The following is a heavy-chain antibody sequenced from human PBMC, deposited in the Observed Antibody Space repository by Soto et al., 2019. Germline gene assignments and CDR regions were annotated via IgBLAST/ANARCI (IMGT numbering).Heavy chain of an antibody. J-gene: IGHJ2*01. V-gene: IGHV3-13*05. CDR3: ESDSHSGYSDF. Sequence: EVQLVESGGGLVQPGGSLRLSCAASGFTFSSYDMHWVRQATGKGREWVSAIGTAGDPYYPGSVKGRFTISRENARNSWNLQTNSMSAGDTAVYSCESDSHSGYSDFWGGATLVIVS. CDR2: IGTAGDP. CDR1: GFTFSSYD.